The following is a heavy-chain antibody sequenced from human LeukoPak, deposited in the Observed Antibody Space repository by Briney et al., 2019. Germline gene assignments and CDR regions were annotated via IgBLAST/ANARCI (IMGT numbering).Heavy chain of an antibody. V-gene: IGHV3-11*01. J-gene: IGHJ4*02. CDR3: AREYYYDSSGFYY. Sequence: GGSLRLSCAASGFSFSDYSMHWIRQAPGKGLEWVSYIGSSANTVYYADSVKGRFTISRDNAKNSLYLQMNRLRAEDTAVYYCAREYYYDSSGFYYWGQGTPVTVSS. CDR1: GFSFSDYS. D-gene: IGHD3-22*01. CDR2: IGSSANTV.